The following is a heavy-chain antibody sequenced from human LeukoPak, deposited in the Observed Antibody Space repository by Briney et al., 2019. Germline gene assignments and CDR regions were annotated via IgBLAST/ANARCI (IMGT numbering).Heavy chain of an antibody. D-gene: IGHD5-24*01. CDR1: GFTFTTYY. V-gene: IGHV1-46*01. CDR2: INPSGGGT. Sequence: ASVKVSCKASGFTFTTYYMHWVRQAPGQGLVWMGLINPSGGGTRYAQKFQGRVTMTRDTSTSTVYMELSSLRSEDTAVYYCASGYKTVSVFDHWGQGTLVTVSS. J-gene: IGHJ4*02. CDR3: ASGYKTVSVFDH.